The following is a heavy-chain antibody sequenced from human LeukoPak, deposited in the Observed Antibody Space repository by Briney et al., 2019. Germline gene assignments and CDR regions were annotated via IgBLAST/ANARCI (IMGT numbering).Heavy chain of an antibody. J-gene: IGHJ4*02. D-gene: IGHD3-10*01. CDR2: ISAGGGST. CDR3: AKGGARYYGSGSYFRYYFDY. Sequence: GGSLRLSCAASGFTFSDYYMSWIRQAPRKGLEWVSAISAGGGSTYYADSVKGRFTIARDNSKNTLSLQMDSLRAEDTAVYYCAKGGARYYGSGSYFRYYFDYWGQGTLVTVSS. CDR1: GFTFSDYY. V-gene: IGHV3-23*01.